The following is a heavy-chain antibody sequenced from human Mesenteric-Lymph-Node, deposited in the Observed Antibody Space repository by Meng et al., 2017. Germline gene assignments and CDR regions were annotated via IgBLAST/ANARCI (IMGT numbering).Heavy chain of an antibody. D-gene: IGHD1-26*01. Sequence: DSVKVSCKASGYTFTSYGMSWVRQAPGQSFEWMGWISGYNDDRNYVQKFQGRVTMTTDTSTSTAYMELRSLTSDDTAAYYCARDLVGSTMGDYWGQGTLVTVSS. J-gene: IGHJ4*02. V-gene: IGHV1-18*01. CDR1: GYTFTSYG. CDR3: ARDLVGSTMGDY. CDR2: ISGYNDDR.